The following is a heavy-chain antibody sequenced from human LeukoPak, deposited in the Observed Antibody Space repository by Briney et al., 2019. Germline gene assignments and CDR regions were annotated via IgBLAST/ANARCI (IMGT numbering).Heavy chain of an antibody. J-gene: IGHJ4*02. CDR1: GYTFNNYD. Sequence: ASVKVSCKASGYTFNNYDINWVRQATRQGLEWMGWMNPNSGNTGFAQKFQDRVSMTRDTSINTAYMELTSLRSGDTAVYYCARATPGGLHGYSFDYWGQGTVVTVYS. V-gene: IGHV1-8*02. D-gene: IGHD5-24*01. CDR3: ARATPGGLHGYSFDY. CDR2: MNPNSGNT.